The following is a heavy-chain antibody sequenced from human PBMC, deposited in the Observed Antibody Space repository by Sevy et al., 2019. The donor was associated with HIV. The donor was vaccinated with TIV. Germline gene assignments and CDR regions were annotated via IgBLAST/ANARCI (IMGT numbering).Heavy chain of an antibody. CDR3: ARGGYYYDNAAYYALDS. Sequence: GGSLRLSCAASGFTFSNYAMTWVRQAPGKGMEWVAIIWSDGAYQYHGDSVKGRFTISRDNSKNTLYLQMNNVRVEDTAVYYCARGGYYYDNAAYYALDSWGQGTLVTVSS. V-gene: IGHV3-33*08. CDR1: GFTFSNYA. CDR2: IWSDGAYQ. D-gene: IGHD3-22*01. J-gene: IGHJ4*02.